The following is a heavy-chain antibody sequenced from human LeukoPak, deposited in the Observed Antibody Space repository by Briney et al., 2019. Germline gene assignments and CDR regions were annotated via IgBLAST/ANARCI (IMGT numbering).Heavy chain of an antibody. CDR2: ISGGSDTI. D-gene: IGHD4-11*01. CDR3: ARDTVFASDI. J-gene: IGHJ3*02. CDR1: GFTFGDYS. V-gene: IGHV3-48*02. Sequence: GGSLRLSCAASGFTFGDYSMNWVRQAPGKGLEWISHISGGSDTISYSDSVKGRLTISRDNAKNSLYLQMDSLRDEDTAVYYCARDTVFASDIWGQGTMVTVSS.